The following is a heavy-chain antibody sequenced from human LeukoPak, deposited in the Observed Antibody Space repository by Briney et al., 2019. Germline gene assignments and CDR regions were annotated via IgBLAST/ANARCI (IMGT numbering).Heavy chain of an antibody. CDR3: ARGRRILGRDPNAGDFFDY. D-gene: IGHD5-24*01. CDR1: GGTFSSYA. V-gene: IGHV1-2*02. Sequence: ASVKVSCMASGGTFSSYAISWVRQAPGQGLEWMGWVNPNSGDTDYAQKFQGRVTMTRDTSINTAYIELSRLRSDDTAVYYCARGRRILGRDPNAGDFFDYWGQGTLVTVSS. J-gene: IGHJ4*02. CDR2: VNPNSGDT.